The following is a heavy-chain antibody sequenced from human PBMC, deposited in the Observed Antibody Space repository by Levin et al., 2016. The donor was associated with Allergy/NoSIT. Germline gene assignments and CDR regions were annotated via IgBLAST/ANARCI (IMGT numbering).Heavy chain of an antibody. Sequence: WIRQPPGKGLEWVSAISGSGGYIYYADSVKGRFTISRDNAKNSLYLQMNSLRAEDTAVYYCARESSSGWYYYYGMDVWGQGTTVTVSS. V-gene: IGHV3-21*01. D-gene: IGHD6-19*01. CDR2: ISGSGGYI. J-gene: IGHJ6*02. CDR3: ARESSSGWYYYYGMDV.